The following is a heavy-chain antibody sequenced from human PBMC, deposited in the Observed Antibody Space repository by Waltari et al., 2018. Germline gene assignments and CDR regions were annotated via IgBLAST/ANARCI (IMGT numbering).Heavy chain of an antibody. CDR2: IYYSGST. CDR3: ARGDGYDGYYFDY. CDR1: GGSISSSSYY. Sequence: QLPLQESGPGRVKPSETLSLTCTVAGGSISSSSYYWGVIRQPPGKGLEWIGSIYYSGSTYYNPSLKSRVTISVDTSKHQFSLELSSVTAADTAVYYCARGDGYDGYYFDYWGQGTLVTVSS. D-gene: IGHD5-12*01. J-gene: IGHJ4*02. V-gene: IGHV4-39*07.